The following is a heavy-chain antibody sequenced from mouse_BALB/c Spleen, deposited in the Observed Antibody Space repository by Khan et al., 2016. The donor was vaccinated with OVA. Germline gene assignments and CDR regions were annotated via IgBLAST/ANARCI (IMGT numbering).Heavy chain of an antibody. J-gene: IGHJ4*01. D-gene: IGHD1-1*01. Sequence: VQLQESGPGLVAPSQSLSITCTVSGFSLTDYGVSWIRQPPGKGLEWLGIIWGGGSTYYNSALKSRLSISKDNSKNQVFLKMNSLQTDDTAMYXCAKNEYYGSSDEPHYYALDYWGQGTSVTVSS. CDR2: IWGGGST. CDR3: AKNEYYGSSDEPHYYALDY. CDR1: GFSLTDYG. V-gene: IGHV2-6-5*01.